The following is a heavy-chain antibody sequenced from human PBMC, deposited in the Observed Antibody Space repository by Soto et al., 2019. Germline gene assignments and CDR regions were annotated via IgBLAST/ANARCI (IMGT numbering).Heavy chain of an antibody. D-gene: IGHD6-13*01. V-gene: IGHV1-24*01. CDR1: GYTLTELS. CDR2: FDPEDGET. Sequence: ASVKVSCKVSGYTLTELSMHWVRQAPGKGLEWMGGFDPEDGETIYAQKFQGRVTMTEDTSTDTAYMELSSLRSEDTAVYYCATRGPRQQNVDYWGQGTLVTVSS. J-gene: IGHJ4*02. CDR3: ATRGPRQQNVDY.